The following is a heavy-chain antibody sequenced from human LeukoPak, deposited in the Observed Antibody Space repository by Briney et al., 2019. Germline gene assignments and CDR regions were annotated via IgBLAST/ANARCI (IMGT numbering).Heavy chain of an antibody. CDR3: AKHTVDTAMVGPYDY. Sequence: GGSLRLSCAASGFTFSSYAMSWIRQAPGKGLEWVSAISGSGGSTYYADSVKGRFTISRDNSKNTLYLQMNSLRAEDTAVYYCAKHTVDTAMVGPYDYWGQGTLVTVSS. J-gene: IGHJ4*02. D-gene: IGHD5-18*01. CDR2: ISGSGGST. CDR1: GFTFSSYA. V-gene: IGHV3-23*01.